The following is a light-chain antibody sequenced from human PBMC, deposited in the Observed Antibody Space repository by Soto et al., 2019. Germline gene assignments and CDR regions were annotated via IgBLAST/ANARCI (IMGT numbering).Light chain of an antibody. CDR3: QQYGSLSWT. CDR1: QSISTN. CDR2: DTS. Sequence: EIVLTQSPATLSVSPGERATLSCRASQSISTNLAWYQQKPGQAPRLLMHDTSTRATDIPARFSGSGSGTDFTLTISRLEPEDFAVYYCQQYGSLSWTFGQGTKVDI. V-gene: IGKV3-15*01. J-gene: IGKJ1*01.